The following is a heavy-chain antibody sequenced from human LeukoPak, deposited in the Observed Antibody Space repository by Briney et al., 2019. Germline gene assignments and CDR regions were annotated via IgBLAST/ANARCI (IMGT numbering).Heavy chain of an antibody. Sequence: PSETLSLTRAISGGSFSTYYWSWIRQPPGKGLEWIGEINHSGSTNYNPSLKSRVTMSVDTSKNQFSLKLSSVTAADTAVYYCARMPKPRTYYYDSSGYNPHFDYWGQGTLVTVSS. V-gene: IGHV4-34*01. CDR3: ARMPKPRTYYYDSSGYNPHFDY. CDR1: GGSFSTYY. CDR2: INHSGST. D-gene: IGHD3-22*01. J-gene: IGHJ4*02.